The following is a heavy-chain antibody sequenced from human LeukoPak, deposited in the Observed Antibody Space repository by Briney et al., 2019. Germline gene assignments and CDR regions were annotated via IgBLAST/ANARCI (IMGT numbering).Heavy chain of an antibody. D-gene: IGHD3-22*01. CDR3: AREGSYYYDSSGYYDY. J-gene: IGHJ4*02. Sequence: SETLSLTCTVSGGSISSGSYYWSWIRQPAGQGLEWIGRIYTSGSTNYNPSLKSRVTISVDTSKNQFSLKLTSVTAADTAVCYCAREGSYYYDSSGYYDYWGQGTLVTVSS. CDR1: GGSISSGSYY. V-gene: IGHV4-61*02. CDR2: IYTSGST.